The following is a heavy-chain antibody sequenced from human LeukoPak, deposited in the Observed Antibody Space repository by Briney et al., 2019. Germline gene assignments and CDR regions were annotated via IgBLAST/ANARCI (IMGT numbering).Heavy chain of an antibody. Sequence: GESLKISCKGSGYSFTSSWIAWVRQMPEKGLEWMGMIYLGDSDTRYSPSFQGQVTMSADKSISTAYLQWSGLKASDTAMYYCARGYCSGGTCRYVTKYFDYWGQGTLVTVSS. J-gene: IGHJ4*02. V-gene: IGHV5-51*01. CDR3: ARGYCSGGTCRYVTKYFDY. D-gene: IGHD2-15*01. CDR2: IYLGDSDT. CDR1: GYSFTSSW.